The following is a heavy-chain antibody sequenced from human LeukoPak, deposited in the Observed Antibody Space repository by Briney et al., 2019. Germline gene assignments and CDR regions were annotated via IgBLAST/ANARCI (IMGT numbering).Heavy chain of an antibody. CDR2: IYSTGST. V-gene: IGHV4-4*07. Sequence: NRSETLSLTCAVSGDSIRSYYWSWIRQPAGKGLEWIGRIYSTGSTNYNPSLKSRATMSVDLSKNQFSLRLSSVTAADTALYFCARADSDYLAFDHWGQGTLVTVSS. D-gene: IGHD4/OR15-4a*01. CDR1: GDSIRSYY. J-gene: IGHJ4*02. CDR3: ARADSDYLAFDH.